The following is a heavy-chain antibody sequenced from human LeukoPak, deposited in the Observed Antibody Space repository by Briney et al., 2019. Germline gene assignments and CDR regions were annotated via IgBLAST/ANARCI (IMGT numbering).Heavy chain of an antibody. V-gene: IGHV3-30*02. J-gene: IGHJ4*02. Sequence: GGSLRLSCAASGFTFSSYGMHWVRQAPGKGLEWVAVIRYDGSNKYYADSVKGRFTISRDNSKNTLYLQMNSLRAEDTAVYYCAKDGSEGYSYGTFDYWGQGTLVTVSS. CDR3: AKDGSEGYSYGTFDY. D-gene: IGHD5-18*01. CDR1: GFTFSSYG. CDR2: IRYDGSNK.